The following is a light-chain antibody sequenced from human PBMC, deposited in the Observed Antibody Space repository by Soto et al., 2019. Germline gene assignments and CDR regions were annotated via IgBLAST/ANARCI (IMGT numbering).Light chain of an antibody. Sequence: DIQMTQSPSSVSASVGDRVNITCRASQGFSTWLAWYRRKPGRAPELLIYSASSLHSGVPSRFSGSGSGTDFTLPISSLQPEDFATYYCQQANSFPRTFGGGNEVEIK. J-gene: IGKJ4*01. CDR2: SAS. CDR1: QGFSTW. V-gene: IGKV1-12*01. CDR3: QQANSFPRT.